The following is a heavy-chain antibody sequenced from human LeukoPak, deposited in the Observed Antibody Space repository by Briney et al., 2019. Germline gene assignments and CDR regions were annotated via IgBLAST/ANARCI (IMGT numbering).Heavy chain of an antibody. CDR2: ISSSNSYI. Sequence: PGGSLRLSCAASGFTFSSYSMNWVRQAPGKGLEWVSSISSSNSYIYNADSVKGRFTISRDNAKNSLYLQMDSLRDEDTAVYYCARRLAGSGWSNFDYWGQGTLVTVSS. J-gene: IGHJ4*02. CDR3: ARRLAGSGWSNFDY. V-gene: IGHV3-21*01. D-gene: IGHD6-19*01. CDR1: GFTFSSYS.